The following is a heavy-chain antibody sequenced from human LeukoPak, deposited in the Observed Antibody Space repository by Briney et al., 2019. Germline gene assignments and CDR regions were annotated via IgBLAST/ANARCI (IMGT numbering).Heavy chain of an antibody. CDR3: ARVCGGDCYPLGFDP. D-gene: IGHD2-21*02. V-gene: IGHV4-59*01. CDR1: GGSMSSYY. Sequence: KPSETQSLTCTVSGGSMSSYYWSWIRQPPGKGLEWIGYIYYSGSTNYNPSLKSRVTISVDTSKNKFSLKVRSVTAADTAVYYCARVCGGDCYPLGFDPWGQGTLVTVSS. J-gene: IGHJ5*02. CDR2: IYYSGST.